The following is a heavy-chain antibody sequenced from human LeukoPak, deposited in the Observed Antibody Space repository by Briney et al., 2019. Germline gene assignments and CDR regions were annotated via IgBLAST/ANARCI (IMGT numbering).Heavy chain of an antibody. CDR3: AKDDGSWYYYMDV. Sequence: GGSLRLSCAASGFTFSSYAMSWVRQAPGKGLEWVSAISGSGGSTYYADSVKGRFTISRDNSKNTLYLQMNSLRAEDTDVYYCAKDDGSWYYYMDVWGKGTTVTVSS. J-gene: IGHJ6*03. D-gene: IGHD6-13*01. V-gene: IGHV3-23*01. CDR1: GFTFSSYA. CDR2: ISGSGGST.